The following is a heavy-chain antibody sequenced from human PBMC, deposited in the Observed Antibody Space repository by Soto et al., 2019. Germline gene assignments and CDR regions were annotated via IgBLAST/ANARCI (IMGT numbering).Heavy chain of an antibody. Sequence: SETLSLTCAVYGGSFSGYYWSWIRQPPGKGLEWIGEINHSGSTNYNPSLKSRVTISVDTSKNQFSLKLSSVTAADTAVYYCARHSWSGYYVFDYWGQGTLVTVSS. CDR1: GGSFSGYY. CDR3: ARHSWSGYYVFDY. J-gene: IGHJ4*02. V-gene: IGHV4-34*01. D-gene: IGHD3-3*02. CDR2: INHSGST.